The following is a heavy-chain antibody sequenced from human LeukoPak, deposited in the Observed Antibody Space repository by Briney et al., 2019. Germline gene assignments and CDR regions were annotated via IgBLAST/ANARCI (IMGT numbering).Heavy chain of an antibody. CDR2: IYYSGST. CDR1: GGSISSSRYY. CDR3: ARHAYYSSSGYYRPEYFYY. Sequence: SETLSLTCTVSGGSISSSRYYWGWLRQPPGKGLKWIVSIYYSGSTYYNPSLKSRVTISVDTSKNQFSLKLSSVTAADTAVYFCARHAYYSSSGYYRPEYFYYWGQGTLVTVSS. V-gene: IGHV4-39*01. D-gene: IGHD3-22*01. J-gene: IGHJ4*02.